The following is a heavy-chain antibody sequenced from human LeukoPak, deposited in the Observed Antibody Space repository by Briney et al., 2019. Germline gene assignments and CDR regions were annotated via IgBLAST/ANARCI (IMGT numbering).Heavy chain of an antibody. D-gene: IGHD3-3*01. CDR1: GFTFSDYY. Sequence: PGGSLRLSCAASGFTFSDYYMSWIRQAPGKGLEWVSYISSSGSTIYYADSVKGRFTISRDNAKNSLYLQMNSLRAEDTAVYYCARSPQKYHDFWSGYSEFDYWGQGTLVTVSS. J-gene: IGHJ4*02. V-gene: IGHV3-11*01. CDR2: ISSSGSTI. CDR3: ARSPQKYHDFWSGYSEFDY.